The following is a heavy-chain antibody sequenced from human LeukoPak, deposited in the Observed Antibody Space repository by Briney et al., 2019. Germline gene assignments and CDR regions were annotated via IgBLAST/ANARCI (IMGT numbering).Heavy chain of an antibody. V-gene: IGHV3-23*01. Sequence: PGGSLRLSCAASGFTFSSYAMSWVRQAPGKGLEWVSAISGSGGSTYYADSVKGRFTISRDNSKNTLYLQMNSLRAEDTAVYYCAKGTYYYDSSGYSSWGQGTLVTVSS. D-gene: IGHD3-22*01. CDR1: GFTFSSYA. J-gene: IGHJ5*02. CDR3: AKGTYYYDSSGYSS. CDR2: ISGSGGST.